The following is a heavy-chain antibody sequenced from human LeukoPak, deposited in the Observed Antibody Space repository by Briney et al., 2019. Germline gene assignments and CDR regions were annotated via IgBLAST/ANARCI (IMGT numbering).Heavy chain of an antibody. Sequence: GGSLRLSCAASGFTFSDYYMSWIRQAPGKGLEWVSVIYSGGSTYYADSVKGRLTISRDNSKNTLYLQMNSLRTEDTAVYYCASYHDGSGYSPHFDYWGQGTLVTVSS. J-gene: IGHJ4*02. CDR3: ASYHDGSGYSPHFDY. D-gene: IGHD3-22*01. V-gene: IGHV3-53*01. CDR2: IYSGGST. CDR1: GFTFSDYY.